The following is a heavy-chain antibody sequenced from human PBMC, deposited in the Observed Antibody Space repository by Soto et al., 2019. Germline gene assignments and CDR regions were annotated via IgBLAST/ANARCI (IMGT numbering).Heavy chain of an antibody. CDR1: GGSISSSSYY. CDR2: IYYSGST. Sequence: QLQLQESGPGLVKPSETLSLTCTVSGGSISSSSYYWGWIRQPPGKGLEWIGRIYYSGSTYYNPSLKSRVTISVDTSKNQFSLKLSSVTAADTAVYYCARRYYDMLTIDYWGQGTLVTVSS. CDR3: ARRYYDMLTIDY. V-gene: IGHV4-39*01. D-gene: IGHD3-9*01. J-gene: IGHJ4*02.